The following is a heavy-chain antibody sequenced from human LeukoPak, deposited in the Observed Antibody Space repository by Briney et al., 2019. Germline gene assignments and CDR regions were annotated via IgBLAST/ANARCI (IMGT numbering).Heavy chain of an antibody. CDR3: ASWDTAMATGYYYYYGMDV. V-gene: IGHV3-66*01. CDR2: IYSGGST. Sequence: GGSLRLSCAASGLTVSSNYMSWVRQAPGKGLEWVSDIYSGGSTYYADSVKGRFTISRDNSKNTLYLAMNSLRAGDTAVYYCASWDTAMATGYYYYYGMDVWGQGTTVSVCS. D-gene: IGHD5-18*01. CDR1: GLTVSSNY. J-gene: IGHJ6*01.